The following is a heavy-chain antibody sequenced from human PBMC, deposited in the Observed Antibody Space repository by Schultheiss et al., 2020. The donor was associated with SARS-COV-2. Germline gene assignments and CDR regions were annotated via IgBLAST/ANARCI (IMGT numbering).Heavy chain of an antibody. CDR1: GFTFSSYG. D-gene: IGHD6-19*01. CDR3: ARDPKAVAGFNYLDD. Sequence: GGSLRLSCAASGFTFSSYGMHWVRQAPGKGLEWVGFIRSKAYGGTTEYAASVKGRFTISRDNAKNSLYLQMNSLRAEDTAVYYCARDPKAVAGFNYLDDWGQGTLVTVSS. V-gene: IGHV3-71*01. J-gene: IGHJ4*02. CDR2: IRSKAYGGTT.